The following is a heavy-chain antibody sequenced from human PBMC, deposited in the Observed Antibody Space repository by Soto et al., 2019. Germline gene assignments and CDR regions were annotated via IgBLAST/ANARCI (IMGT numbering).Heavy chain of an antibody. D-gene: IGHD2-2*01. CDR1: RDSINRHY. CDR2: ISYSGST. Sequence: SETLSLTCTVSRDSINRHYWCWIRQPPGKGLEYIAYISYSGSTNYNPSLKSRVAISVDTSKYTLSLQMNSLRAEDTAVYYCAGGYCTSTSCPDGGYFEYWGQGALVTVSS. CDR3: AGGYCTSTSCPDGGYFEY. V-gene: IGHV4-59*11. J-gene: IGHJ4*02.